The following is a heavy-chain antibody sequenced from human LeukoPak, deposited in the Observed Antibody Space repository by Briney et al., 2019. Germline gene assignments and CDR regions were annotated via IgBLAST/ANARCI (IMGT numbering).Heavy chain of an antibody. CDR3: ARGAYKGSWYYY. V-gene: IGHV4-34*01. Sequence: SETLSLTCGVSGGSFSGYQWTWIRQSPGKGMEWIGQIDHSGTTNYDPSLKSRLTMSVDTSKNQFSLKLTSVTAADTAVYYCARGAYKGSWYYYWGQGALVTVSS. CDR2: IDHSGTT. D-gene: IGHD6-13*01. J-gene: IGHJ4*02. CDR1: GGSFSGYQ.